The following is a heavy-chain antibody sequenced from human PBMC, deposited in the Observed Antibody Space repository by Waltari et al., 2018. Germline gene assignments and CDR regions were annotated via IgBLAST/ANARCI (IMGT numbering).Heavy chain of an antibody. Sequence: RLQLQESGPGLLKPSETLSLTCTVSGGSITIRNSFWGWIRQPPGKGLEWIGSINHSGNTYYNPSLKNGVTISVDRSKNQFSLKVNSVTAADTAVYYCVRDRERVALLNWFDPWGQGTLVTVSS. D-gene: IGHD2-15*01. CDR1: GGSITIRNSF. V-gene: IGHV4-39*06. J-gene: IGHJ5*02. CDR2: INHSGNT. CDR3: VRDRERVALLNWFDP.